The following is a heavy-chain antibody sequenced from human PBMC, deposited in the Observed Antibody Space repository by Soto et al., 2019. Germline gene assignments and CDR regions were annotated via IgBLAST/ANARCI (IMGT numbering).Heavy chain of an antibody. J-gene: IGHJ6*02. D-gene: IGHD3-22*01. Sequence: EVHLLESGGGLVKPGGSLRLSCAASGFVFSSYSMSWARQAPGKGLEWVSVISGSGDSSYYANSVKGRFTISRDTSKNMLYLEMGSLRDEDTAVYYCANGIVEGRRHDYAMDVWGQGTPVVVSS. V-gene: IGHV3-23*01. CDR2: ISGSGDSS. CDR1: GFVFSSYS. CDR3: ANGIVEGRRHDYAMDV.